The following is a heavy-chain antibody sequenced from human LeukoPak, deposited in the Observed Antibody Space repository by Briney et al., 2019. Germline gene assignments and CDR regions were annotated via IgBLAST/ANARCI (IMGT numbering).Heavy chain of an antibody. D-gene: IGHD2-2*01. CDR3: ARGSTAAANFDF. V-gene: IGHV3-7*01. CDR2: IKQDGSAK. J-gene: IGHJ4*02. Sequence: GGSLRLSCVASGFTFSTYWMSWVRQAPGRGLEWVANIKQDGSAKDYVDSVKGRFTIPRDNAKNSLYLQMNSLRAEDTAVYYCARGSTAAANFDFWGQGILVSVSS. CDR1: GFTFSTYW.